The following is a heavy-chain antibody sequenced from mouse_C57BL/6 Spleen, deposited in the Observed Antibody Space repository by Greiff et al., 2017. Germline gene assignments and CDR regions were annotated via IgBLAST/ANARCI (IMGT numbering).Heavy chain of an antibody. Sequence: VQLKESVAELVRPGASVKLSCTASGFNIKNTYMHWVKQRPEQGLEWIGRIDPANGNTKYAPKFQGKATITADTSSNTAYLQLSSLTSEDTAIYYCARDLPAGVGRDWYFDVWGTGTTVTVSS. CDR1: GFNIKNTY. CDR3: ARDLPAGVGRDWYFDV. J-gene: IGHJ1*03. CDR2: IDPANGNT. V-gene: IGHV14-3*01. D-gene: IGHD1-1*01.